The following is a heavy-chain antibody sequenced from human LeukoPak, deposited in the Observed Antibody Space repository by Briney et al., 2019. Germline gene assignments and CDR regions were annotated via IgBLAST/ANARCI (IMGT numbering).Heavy chain of an antibody. CDR3: ARDNSVEDTAWWFDP. CDR1: GGTFSSYA. Sequence: ASVKVSGKASGGTFSSYAISWVRQAPGQGLEWMGIINPSGGSTSYAQKFQGRVTMTRDMSTSTDYMELSSLRSEDTAVYYCARDNSVEDTAWWFDPWGQGTLVTVSS. CDR2: INPSGGST. V-gene: IGHV1-46*01. J-gene: IGHJ5*02. D-gene: IGHD4-23*01.